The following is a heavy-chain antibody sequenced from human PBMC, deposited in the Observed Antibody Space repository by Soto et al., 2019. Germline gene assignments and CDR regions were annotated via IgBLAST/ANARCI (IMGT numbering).Heavy chain of an antibody. Sequence: PGGSLRLSCATSGFTFSSYSMNWVRQAPGKGLEWVSYISSSSSTIYYADSVKGRFTISRDNAKNSLYLQMNSLRAEDTAVYYCARGPYYYDSSGPWGDFELWRRGTLVTGSS. CDR3: ARGPYYYDSSGPWGDFEL. J-gene: IGHJ2*01. CDR1: GFTFSSYS. V-gene: IGHV3-48*01. D-gene: IGHD3-22*01. CDR2: ISSSSSTI.